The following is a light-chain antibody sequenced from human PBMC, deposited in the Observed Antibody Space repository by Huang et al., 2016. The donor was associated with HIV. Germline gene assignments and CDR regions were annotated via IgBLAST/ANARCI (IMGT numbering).Light chain of an antibody. CDR3: QQYYSIPLT. CDR1: RSVLYSSNNKDY. Sequence: DIVMTQSPDSLAVSLGERATIDCKSSRSVLYSSNNKDYLAWYQQKQGQPPKLRIHWASTRESGCPDRFSGSGSGTDFPLTISSLQAEDVAVYYCQQYYSIPLTFGGGTKVEIK. V-gene: IGKV4-1*01. CDR2: WAS. J-gene: IGKJ4*01.